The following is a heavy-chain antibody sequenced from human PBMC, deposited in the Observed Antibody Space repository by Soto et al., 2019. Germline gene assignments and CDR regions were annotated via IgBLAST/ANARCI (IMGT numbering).Heavy chain of an antibody. CDR1: EAPSAPL. CDR3: ASALRFLEWLFWPS. Sequence: SVKSPARLLEAPSAPLLSAGCDRPHGQGLEWMGGIIPIFGTANYAQKFQGRVTITADESTSTAYMELGSLRSEDTAVYYCASALRFLEWLFWPSWGQGTLVTVSS. CDR2: IIPIFGTA. J-gene: IGHJ5*02. V-gene: IGHV1-69*13. D-gene: IGHD3-3*01.